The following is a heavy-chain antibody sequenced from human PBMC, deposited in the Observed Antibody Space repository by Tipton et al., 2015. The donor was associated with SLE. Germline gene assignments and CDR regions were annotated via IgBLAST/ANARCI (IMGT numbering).Heavy chain of an antibody. V-gene: IGHV4-61*09. CDR2: IYTSGTT. Sequence: TLSLTCTVSGGSISSGSYYWSWIRQPAGKGLEWIGYIYTSGTTNYNPSLKSRVTISVDTSKNQFSLKLSSVTAADTAVYYCARDPPDVDAFDIWGQGTMVTVSS. CDR1: GGSISSGSYY. CDR3: ARDPPDVDAFDI. J-gene: IGHJ3*02.